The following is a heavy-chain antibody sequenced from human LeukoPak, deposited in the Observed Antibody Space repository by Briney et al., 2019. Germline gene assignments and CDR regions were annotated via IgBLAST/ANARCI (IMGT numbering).Heavy chain of an antibody. D-gene: IGHD3-10*01. J-gene: IGHJ4*02. CDR2: INAGNGNT. CDR3: ARGSIWFGELLSYFDY. CDR1: GYTFTSYA. Sequence: ASVKVSCKASGYTFTSYAMHWVRQAPGQRLEWMGWINAGNGNTKYSQEFQGRVTITRDTSASTAYMELSSLRSEDMAVYYCARGSIWFGELLSYFDYWGQGTLVTVSS. V-gene: IGHV1-3*03.